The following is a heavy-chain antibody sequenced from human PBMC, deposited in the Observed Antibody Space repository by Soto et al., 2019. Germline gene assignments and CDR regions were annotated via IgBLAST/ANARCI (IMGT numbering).Heavy chain of an antibody. Sequence: PXGSLGLSCAVSGLTCSSYDMSGVHQAPGKGLEWVSTILVGGSTHYPDPVKGRFTISRDNSKNTLFLQMNSLTAGDTAVYYCAKATATGGGAFDICGQGTMVTVSS. CDR2: ILVGGST. CDR1: GLTCSSYD. V-gene: IGHV3-23*01. CDR3: AKATATGGGAFDI. D-gene: IGHD2-8*02. J-gene: IGHJ3*02.